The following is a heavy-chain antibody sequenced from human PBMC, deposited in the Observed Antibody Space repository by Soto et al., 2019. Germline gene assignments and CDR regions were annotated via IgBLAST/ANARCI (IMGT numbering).Heavy chain of an antibody. CDR2: IKQDESEK. CDR1: GFTFSNSW. Sequence: GWSLRLSCEASGFTFSNSWMSWVRQAPEKGLEWVANIKQDESEKYYVDSVKGRFTISRDNAKNSLYLRMNSLTAEDTAVYYCARLSIAAANGDYWGQGTLVTVSS. V-gene: IGHV3-7*03. J-gene: IGHJ4*02. D-gene: IGHD6-13*01. CDR3: ARLSIAAANGDY.